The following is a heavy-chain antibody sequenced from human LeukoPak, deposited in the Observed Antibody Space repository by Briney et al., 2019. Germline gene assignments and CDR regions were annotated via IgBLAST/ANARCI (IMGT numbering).Heavy chain of an antibody. J-gene: IGHJ6*03. V-gene: IGHV4-61*02. D-gene: IGHD3-22*01. CDR3: ARATYCYDSSGYYYPNYYYYYMDV. CDR2: IYTSGST. Sequence: PSETLSLTCTVSGGSISSGSYYWSWIRQPAGKGLEWIGRIYTSGSTNYNPSLKSRVNISVDTSKNQFSLKLSSVTAADTAVYYCARATYCYDSSGYYYPNYYYYYMDVWGKGTTVTVSS. CDR1: GGSISSGSYY.